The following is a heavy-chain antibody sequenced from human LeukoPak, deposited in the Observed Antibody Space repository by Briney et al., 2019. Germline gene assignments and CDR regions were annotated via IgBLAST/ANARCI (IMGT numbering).Heavy chain of an antibody. CDR1: GFTFSSYA. D-gene: IGHD6-19*01. CDR2: ISYDGSNK. J-gene: IGHJ4*02. V-gene: IGHV3-30*04. Sequence: GGSLRLSCAASGFTFSSYAMHWVRQAPGKGLEWVAVISYDGSNKYYADSVKGRFTISRDNSKNTLYLQMNSLRAEDTAVYYCASVEAVAGTSYFDYWGQGTLVTVSS. CDR3: ASVEAVAGTSYFDY.